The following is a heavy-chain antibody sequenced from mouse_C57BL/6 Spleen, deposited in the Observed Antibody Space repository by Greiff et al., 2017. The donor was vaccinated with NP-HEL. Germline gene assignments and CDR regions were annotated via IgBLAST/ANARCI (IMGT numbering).Heavy chain of an antibody. J-gene: IGHJ3*01. V-gene: IGHV3-6*01. CDR3: ARATRGWFAY. CDR2: ISYDGSN. CDR1: GYSITSGYY. Sequence: EVQLVESGPGLVKPSQSLSLTCSVTGYSITSGYYWNWIRQFPGNKLEWMGYISYDGSNNYNPSLKNRISITRDTSKNQFFLKLNSVTTEDTATYYCARATRGWFAYWGQGTLVTVSA.